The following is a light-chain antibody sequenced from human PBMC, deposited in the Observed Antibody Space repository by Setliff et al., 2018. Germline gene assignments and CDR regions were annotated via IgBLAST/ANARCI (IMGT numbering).Light chain of an antibody. CDR2: EVT. J-gene: IGLJ1*01. CDR1: GGLVGGYNY. Sequence: QSVLTQPPSASGSPGQSVTISCTGTGGLVGGYNYVSWYQQHPGKAPKLIIYEVTKRPSGVPDRFSGSNSGNTASLTISGLQVEDEADYYCSSYTSNTFVFAAGTKVTVL. CDR3: SSYTSNTFV. V-gene: IGLV2-8*01.